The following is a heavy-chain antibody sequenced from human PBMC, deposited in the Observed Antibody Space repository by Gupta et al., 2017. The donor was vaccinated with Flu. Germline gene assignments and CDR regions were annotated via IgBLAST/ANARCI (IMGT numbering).Heavy chain of an antibody. V-gene: IGHV4-61*02. J-gene: IGHJ6*02. Sequence: QVQLQESGPGLVKPSQTLSLTCTVSGGSISSGSYYWSWIRQPAGKGLEWIGRIYTSGSTNYNPSLKSRVTISVDTSKNQFSLKLSSVTAADTAVYYCARDVRGGMDVWGQGTTVTVSS. CDR1: GGSISSGSYY. CDR3: ARDVRGGMDV. D-gene: IGHD3-10*02. CDR2: IYTSGST.